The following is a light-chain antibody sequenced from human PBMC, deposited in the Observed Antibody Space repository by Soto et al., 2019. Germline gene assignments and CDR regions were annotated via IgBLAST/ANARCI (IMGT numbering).Light chain of an antibody. CDR1: QSVSGH. Sequence: EIVLTQSPATLSVSPGERATLSCRASQSVSGHLDWYQQKPGQAPRLLIYDASTRVTGIPARFSGSGSGAEFTLTISSLQSEDFAVYYCQQYHNWPLTFGGGTKVEIK. CDR3: QQYHNWPLT. CDR2: DAS. V-gene: IGKV3-15*01. J-gene: IGKJ4*01.